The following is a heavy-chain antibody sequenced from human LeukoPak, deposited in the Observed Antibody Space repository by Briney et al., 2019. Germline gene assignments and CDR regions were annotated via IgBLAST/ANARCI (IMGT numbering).Heavy chain of an antibody. CDR3: TKAGIAVPATPDY. D-gene: IGHD6-19*01. CDR1: GFTFSNYA. V-gene: IGHV3-23*01. Sequence: GGSLRLSCAASGFTFSNYAMNWVRQAPGKGLEWVSGISSGGGTTYYADSVKGRFIISRDNSKNTLYLQMDSLRAEDTAVYYCTKAGIAVPATPDYWGQGTLVTVSS. CDR2: ISSGGGTT. J-gene: IGHJ4*02.